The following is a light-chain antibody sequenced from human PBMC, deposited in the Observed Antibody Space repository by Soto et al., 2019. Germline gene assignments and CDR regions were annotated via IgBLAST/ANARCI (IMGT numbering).Light chain of an antibody. CDR2: AAS. V-gene: IGKV1-8*01. CDR1: QGISSD. J-gene: IGKJ1*01. Sequence: AIRMTQSPSSFSASTGDRVTITCRASQGISSDLAWYQQKPGKAPKLLIYAASTLQSGVPSRFSGSGSGTDFTITISCLQSEDFATYYCQQYYSYPPWTFGQGTKVEIK. CDR3: QQYYSYPPWT.